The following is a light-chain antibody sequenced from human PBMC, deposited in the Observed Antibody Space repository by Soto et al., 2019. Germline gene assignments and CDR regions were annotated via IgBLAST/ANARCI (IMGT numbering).Light chain of an antibody. CDR2: DVS. V-gene: IGLV2-14*03. CDR3: TSNRRGPLYV. J-gene: IGLJ1*01. CDR1: SADVPSYNF. Sequence: QSALTQPAPVSGSPVQSITISCSGISADVPSYNFVSWYQHRPGKAPRLILYDVSHRPSGVSTRSSGSKAGDTASLTISGLQLEDEADYSCTSNRRGPLYVFGPGTKVTVL.